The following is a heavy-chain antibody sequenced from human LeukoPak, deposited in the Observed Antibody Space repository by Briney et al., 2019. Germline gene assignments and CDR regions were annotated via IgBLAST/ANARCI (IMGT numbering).Heavy chain of an antibody. V-gene: IGHV5-51*01. Sequence: PGGSLRLSCAASGFSFSIYSLNWVRQAPGKGLEWMGIIYPGDSDTRYSPSFQGQVTISADKSISTAYLQWSSLKASDTAMYYCARVVAAAGTSNWFDPWGQGTLVTVSS. CDR3: ARVVAAAGTSNWFDP. CDR2: IYPGDSDT. J-gene: IGHJ5*02. D-gene: IGHD6-13*01. CDR1: GFSFSIYS.